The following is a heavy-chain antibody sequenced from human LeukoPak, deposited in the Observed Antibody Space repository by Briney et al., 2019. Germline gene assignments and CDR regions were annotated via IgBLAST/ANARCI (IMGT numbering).Heavy chain of an antibody. V-gene: IGHV4-39*01. Sequence: PSETLPLTCTVSGGSISSSSYYWGWIRQPPGKGLEWIGSIYYSGSTYYNPSLKSRVTISVDTSKNQFSLKLSSVTAADTAVYYCARRRYSYGPFFDYWGQGTLVTVSS. CDR2: IYYSGST. CDR3: ARRRYSYGPFFDY. D-gene: IGHD5-18*01. CDR1: GGSISSSSYY. J-gene: IGHJ4*02.